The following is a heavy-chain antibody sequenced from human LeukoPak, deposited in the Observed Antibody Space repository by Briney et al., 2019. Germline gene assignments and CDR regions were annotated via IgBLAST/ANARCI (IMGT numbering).Heavy chain of an antibody. V-gene: IGHV3-48*03. J-gene: IGHJ3*02. CDR3: ASVNQSAFDI. Sequence: GGSLRLSCAASGFTFSSYEMNWVRQAPGRGLEWVSYISSSGSTIYYADSVKGRFTISRDNAKNSLYLQMNSLRAEDTAVYYCASVNQSAFDIWGQGTMVTVSS. CDR2: ISSSGSTI. CDR1: GFTFSSYE.